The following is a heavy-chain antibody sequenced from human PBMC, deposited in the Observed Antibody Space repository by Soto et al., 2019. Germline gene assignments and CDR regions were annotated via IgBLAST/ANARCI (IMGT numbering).Heavy chain of an antibody. Sequence: QDQLVQSGAEVKKPGASVKVSCKASGYTFNNYGITWVRQAPGQGLEWMGWISPYNGHTNYAQKLQGRVTMTTDTPTRTAYMERRSLKSDDTAVYYCARNRNSFASGGQEPLVTVS. CDR1: GYTFNNYG. V-gene: IGHV1-18*01. J-gene: IGHJ4*02. CDR2: ISPYNGHT. CDR3: ARNRNSFAS.